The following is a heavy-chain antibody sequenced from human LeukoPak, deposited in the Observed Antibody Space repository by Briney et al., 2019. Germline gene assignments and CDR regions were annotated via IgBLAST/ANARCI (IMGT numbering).Heavy chain of an antibody. D-gene: IGHD5-12*01. CDR3: ARDIVATITGVDY. V-gene: IGHV4-39*02. CDR2: IYYSGST. Sequence: PSETLSLTCTVSGGSISSSSYYWGWIRQPPGKGLEWIGSIYYSGSTYYNPSLKSRVTISVDTSKSQFSLKLGSVTAADTAVYYCARDIVATITGVDYWGEGTLVTVSS. J-gene: IGHJ4*02. CDR1: GGSISSSSYY.